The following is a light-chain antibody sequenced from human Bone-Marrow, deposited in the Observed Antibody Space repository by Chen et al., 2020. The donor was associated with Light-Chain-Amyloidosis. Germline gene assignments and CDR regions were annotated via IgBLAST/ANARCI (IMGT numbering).Light chain of an antibody. V-gene: IGKV3-11*01. Sequence: EVVLTQSPATLSLSPGERATLSCRASETISTHLVWYQQKPGQVPRLLIYDASTRATGIPARFSGSGSGTDFTLSISSLEAEDVAVYYCQHRGGWPPLSFGGGTKIEIK. CDR3: QHRGGWPPLS. CDR1: ETISTH. CDR2: DAS. J-gene: IGKJ4*01.